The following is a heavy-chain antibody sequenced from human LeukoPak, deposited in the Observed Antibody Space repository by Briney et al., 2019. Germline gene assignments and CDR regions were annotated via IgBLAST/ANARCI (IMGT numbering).Heavy chain of an antibody. CDR3: ASSHDYGDYVADY. CDR2: IKQDGSEK. D-gene: IGHD4-17*01. Sequence: GGSLRLSCAASGFTFSSYWMSWVRQAPGKGLEWVANIKQDGSEKYYVDSVKGRFTISRDNAKNSLYLQMNSLRAEDTAVYFCASSHDYGDYVADYWGQGTLVTVSS. CDR1: GFTFSSYW. J-gene: IGHJ4*02. V-gene: IGHV3-7*01.